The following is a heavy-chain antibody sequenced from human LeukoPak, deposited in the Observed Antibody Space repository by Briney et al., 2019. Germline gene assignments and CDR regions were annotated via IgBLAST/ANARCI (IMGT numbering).Heavy chain of an antibody. CDR1: GLAFSAYK. CDR3: VVGGSPGY. J-gene: IGHJ4*02. V-gene: IGHV3-74*01. CDR2: ISTDGYTT. Sequence: GGSMRLSSAASGLAFSAYKMHWVRQAPRKGLVWVSRISTDGYTTDYADFVQGRFTASRDNTKNTWSLEMNSLRAEDTAVYYCVVGGSPGYWGQGTLVTVSS. D-gene: IGHD2-15*01.